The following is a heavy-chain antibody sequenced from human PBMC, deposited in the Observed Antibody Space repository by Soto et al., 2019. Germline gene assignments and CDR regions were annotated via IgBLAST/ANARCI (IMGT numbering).Heavy chain of an antibody. Sequence: SETLSLTCTVSGGSISSGGYYWSWIRQHPGKGLEWIGYIYYSGSTYYNPSLKSRVTISVDTSKNQFSLKLSSVTAADTAVYYCARSSRYSGGFQHWGQGTLVTVSS. V-gene: IGHV4-31*03. CDR1: GGSISSGGYY. D-gene: IGHD3-16*01. CDR3: ARSSRYSGGFQH. J-gene: IGHJ1*01. CDR2: IYYSGST.